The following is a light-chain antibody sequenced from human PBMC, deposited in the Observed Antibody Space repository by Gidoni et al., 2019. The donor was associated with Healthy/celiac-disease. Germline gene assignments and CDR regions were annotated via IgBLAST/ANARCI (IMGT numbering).Light chain of an antibody. Sequence: DIQMTQSPSSLSASVGDRVTITCRASQSISSYLNWYQQKPGKDPKLLIYAASNLQSGVPSRFSGSGSGTDFTLTIISLQPEDFATYYCQQSYSTPQTFXQXTKVEIK. CDR3: QQSYSTPQT. V-gene: IGKV1-39*01. CDR1: QSISSY. CDR2: AAS. J-gene: IGKJ1*01.